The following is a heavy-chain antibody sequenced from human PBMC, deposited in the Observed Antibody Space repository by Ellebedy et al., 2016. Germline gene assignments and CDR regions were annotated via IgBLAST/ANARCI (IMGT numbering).Heavy chain of an antibody. V-gene: IGHV1-46*01. CDR3: AGSRY. D-gene: IGHD2-15*01. Sequence: ASVKVSCKASGYTFTSYHIHWVRQAPGQGLEWMGLINPSSGSTTYAQKFQGRVTMTRDTSTSTVYMELSSLTSEDTAVYYCAGSRYWGQGTLVTVSS. J-gene: IGHJ4*02. CDR2: INPSSGST. CDR1: GYTFTSYH.